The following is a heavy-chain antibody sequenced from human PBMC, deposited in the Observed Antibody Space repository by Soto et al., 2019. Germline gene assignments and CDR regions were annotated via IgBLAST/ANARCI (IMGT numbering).Heavy chain of an antibody. V-gene: IGHV4-61*01. CDR1: GGSVSSGSYY. Sequence: PSETLSLTCTVSGGSVSSGSYYWSWIRQPPGKGLEWIGYIYYSGSTNYNPSLKSRVTISVDTSKNQFSLKLSSVTAADTAVYYCARVWLGYCSGGSCPLDYWGQGTLVTVSS. CDR3: ARVWLGYCSGGSCPLDY. J-gene: IGHJ4*02. D-gene: IGHD2-15*01. CDR2: IYYSGST.